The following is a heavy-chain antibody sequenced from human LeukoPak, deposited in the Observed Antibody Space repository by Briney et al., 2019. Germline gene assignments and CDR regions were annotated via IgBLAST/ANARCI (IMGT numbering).Heavy chain of an antibody. D-gene: IGHD6-19*01. Sequence: SETLSLTCAVYGGSFSGYYWSWIRQPPGKGLAWIGEINHSGSTNYNPSLKSRVTISVDTSKNQFSLKLSSVTAADTAVYYCARPQSYSSGWYYFDYWGQGTLVTVSS. J-gene: IGHJ4*02. V-gene: IGHV4-34*01. CDR2: INHSGST. CDR1: GGSFSGYY. CDR3: ARPQSYSSGWYYFDY.